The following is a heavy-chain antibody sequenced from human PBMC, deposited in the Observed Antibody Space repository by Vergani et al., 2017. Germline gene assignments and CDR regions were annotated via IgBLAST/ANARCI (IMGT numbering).Heavy chain of an antibody. D-gene: IGHD3-10*01. CDR3: ARGLGAVGWTLITMVRGDDYMDV. Sequence: QVQLVESGGGVVQPGRSLRLSCAASGFTFSSYAMHWVRQAPGKGLEWVAVISYDGSNKYYADSVKGRFTISRDNSKNTLYLQVKSLRAEDTAVYYCARGLGAVGWTLITMVRGDDYMDVGRKGTTGTVSS. CDR2: ISYDGSNK. CDR1: GFTFSSYA. V-gene: IGHV3-30-3*01. J-gene: IGHJ6*03.